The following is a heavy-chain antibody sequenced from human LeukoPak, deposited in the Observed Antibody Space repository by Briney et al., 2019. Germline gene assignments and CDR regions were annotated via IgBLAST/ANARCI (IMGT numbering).Heavy chain of an antibody. CDR1: GGTFSSYA. J-gene: IGHJ4*02. CDR2: IIPIFGTA. V-gene: IGHV1-69*13. CDR3: ARQAGFGVVIIGYFDY. D-gene: IGHD3-3*01. Sequence: ASVKVSCKASGGTFSSYAISWVRQAPGQGLEWMGGIIPIFGTANYAQKFQGRVTITADESTSTAYMELSSLRSEDTAVYYCARQAGFGVVIIGYFDYWGQGTLVTVSS.